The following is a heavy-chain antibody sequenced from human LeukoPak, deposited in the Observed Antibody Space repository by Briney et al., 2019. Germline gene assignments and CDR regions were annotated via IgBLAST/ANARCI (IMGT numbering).Heavy chain of an antibody. CDR2: ISGSGGYT. Sequence: GGSLRLSCAASGFTFSSYAMNWVRQAPGKGLQWVSVISGSGGYTNYADSVKGRFTISRDNSKNTLYLQMDSLRTEDTAVYYCARAHTTGWYYFDYWGQGTLVTVSS. CDR3: ARAHTTGWYYFDY. V-gene: IGHV3-23*01. CDR1: GFTFSSYA. J-gene: IGHJ4*02. D-gene: IGHD6-19*01.